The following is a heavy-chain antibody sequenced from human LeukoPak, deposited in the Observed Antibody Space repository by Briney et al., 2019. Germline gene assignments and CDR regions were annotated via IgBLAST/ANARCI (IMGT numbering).Heavy chain of an antibody. D-gene: IGHD5-18*01. CDR2: MNPNSGNT. Sequence: ASVKVSCKASGYTFTSYDINWVRQAPGQGLEWTGWMNPNSGNTGYAQKFQGRVTMTRNTSISTAYMELSSLRSEDTAVYYCARGRRYSYGYMSWGQGTLVTVSS. V-gene: IGHV1-8*01. J-gene: IGHJ4*02. CDR1: GYTFTSYD. CDR3: ARGRRYSYGYMS.